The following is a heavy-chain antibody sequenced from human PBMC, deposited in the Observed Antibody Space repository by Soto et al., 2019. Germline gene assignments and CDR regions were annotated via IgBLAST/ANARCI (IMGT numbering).Heavy chain of an antibody. J-gene: IGHJ5*02. V-gene: IGHV3-48*01. D-gene: IGHD3-3*01. CDR3: AGPHDFWSGHLWFDP. CDR1: GFTFSSYS. Sequence: HPGGSLRLSCAASGFTFSSYSMNWVRQAPGKGLEWVSYISSSSSTIYYADSVKGRFTISRDNAKNSLYLQMNSLRAEDPAVYYCAGPHDFWSGHLWFDPWGQGTLVPVSS. CDR2: ISSSSSTI.